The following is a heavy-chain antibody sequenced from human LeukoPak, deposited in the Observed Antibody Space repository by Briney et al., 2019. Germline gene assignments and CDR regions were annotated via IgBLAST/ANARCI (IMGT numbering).Heavy chain of an antibody. CDR1: GYTFTSYD. D-gene: IGHD3-22*01. CDR2: MNPNSGNT. J-gene: IGHJ4*02. Sequence: ASVKVSCKASGYTFTSYDINWVRQATGQGLEWMGWMNPNSGNTGYAQKFQGRVTMTRNTSISTAYMELSSLRSEDTAVYYCARDPRLYYYDSSGYPGPDYWGQGTLVTVSS. CDR3: ARDPRLYYYDSSGYPGPDY. V-gene: IGHV1-8*01.